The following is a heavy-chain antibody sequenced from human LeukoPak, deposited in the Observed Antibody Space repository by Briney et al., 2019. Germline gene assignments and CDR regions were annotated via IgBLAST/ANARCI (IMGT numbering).Heavy chain of an antibody. J-gene: IGHJ4*02. CDR1: GFTVSNNY. CDR2: IYSGGST. CDR3: AKLPIYDSSGYTDY. V-gene: IGHV3-53*01. D-gene: IGHD3-22*01. Sequence: GGSLRLSCAASGFTVSNNYMSWVRQAPGKGLEWVSVIYSGGSTYYADSVKGGFTISRDTSKNTLSLQMNSLRAEDTAVYYCAKLPIYDSSGYTDYWGQGTLVTVSS.